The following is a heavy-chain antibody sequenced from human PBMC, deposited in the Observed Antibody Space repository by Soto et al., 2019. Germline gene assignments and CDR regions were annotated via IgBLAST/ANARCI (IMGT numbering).Heavy chain of an antibody. CDR2: TNPNSVVT. Sequence: QVQLVQSGAEVRKPGASVTVSCRSSGDSFNDYYIHWVRQAPGQGLEGMGWTNPNSVVTKYAQKFKSWVSMTRDTSIRTVYMQLRRLRSDDTAVYYCARESGGATATLDYYYFYMAVWGTGTTVTVSS. D-gene: IGHD1-26*01. J-gene: IGHJ6*03. V-gene: IGHV1-2*04. CDR3: ARESGGATATLDYYYFYMAV. CDR1: GDSFNDYY.